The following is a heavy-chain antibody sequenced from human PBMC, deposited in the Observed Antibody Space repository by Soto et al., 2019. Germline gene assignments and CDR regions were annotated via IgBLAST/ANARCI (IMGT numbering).Heavy chain of an antibody. CDR2: ISTYSGDT. Sequence: QVHLVQSGVEVKTPGASVKVSCQASGYTFFTYDISWVRQAPGQGLEWMGWISTYSGDTEYAQKFQGRVTMTTDTSTTTAYLELRSLRSDDTSVYYWARHHGPTTSGNGFDPWGQGTLVTVSS. J-gene: IGHJ5*02. CDR3: ARHHGPTTSGNGFDP. CDR1: GYTFFTYD. V-gene: IGHV1-18*01. D-gene: IGHD5-12*01.